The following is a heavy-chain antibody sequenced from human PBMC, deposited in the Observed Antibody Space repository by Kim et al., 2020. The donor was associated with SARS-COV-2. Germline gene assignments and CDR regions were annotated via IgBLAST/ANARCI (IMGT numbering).Heavy chain of an antibody. CDR1: GFTFSSYG. CDR3: ARDPPGPVLRYFDFPKQDYYYYGMDV. J-gene: IGHJ6*02. Sequence: GGSLRLSCAASGFTFSSYGMHWVRQAPGKGLEWVAVIWYDGSNKYYADSVKGRFTISRDNSKNTLYLQMNSLRAEDTAVYYCARDPPGPVLRYFDFPKQDYYYYGMDVWGQGTTVTVSS. CDR2: IWYDGSNK. V-gene: IGHV3-33*01. D-gene: IGHD3-9*01.